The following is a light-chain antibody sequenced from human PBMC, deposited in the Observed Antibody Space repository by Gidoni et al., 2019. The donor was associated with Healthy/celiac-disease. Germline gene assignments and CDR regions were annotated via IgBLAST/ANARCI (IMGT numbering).Light chain of an antibody. CDR1: QSLLHSNGYNY. CDR3: MQAVQTPIT. CDR2: LGS. Sequence: ILMTQSPLSLPVTPVEPASISCRSSQSLLHSNGYNYLDWYLQKPGQAPQLLIYLGSNRDSGVPERFSGSGSGTDFTLKISRVEAEDVGVYYCMQAVQTPITFGQGTRLEIK. V-gene: IGKV2-28*01. J-gene: IGKJ5*01.